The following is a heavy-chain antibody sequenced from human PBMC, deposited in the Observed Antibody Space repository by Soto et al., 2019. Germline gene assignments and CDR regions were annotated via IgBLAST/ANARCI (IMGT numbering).Heavy chain of an antibody. J-gene: IGHJ4*02. V-gene: IGHV3-48*01. CDR2: ISSSSSTI. CDR3: ARGYYSNSLPFDY. D-gene: IGHD4-4*01. CDR1: GFTFSSYS. Sequence: EVQLVESGGGLVQPGGSLRLSCAASGFTFSSYSMSWVRQAPGKGLEWVSYISSSSSTIYYADSVKGRFTISRDNAKNSLYLQMNSLRAEDTAVYYCARGYYSNSLPFDYWGQGTLVTVSS.